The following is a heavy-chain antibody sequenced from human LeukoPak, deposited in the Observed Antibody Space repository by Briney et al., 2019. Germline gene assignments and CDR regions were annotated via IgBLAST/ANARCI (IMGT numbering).Heavy chain of an antibody. Sequence: PSETLSLTCTVSGGSISSSSYYWGWIRQPPGKGLEWIGSIYYSGSTYYNPSLKSRVTISVDTSKNQFSLKLSSVTAADTAVYYCARDKTLGNFDWSLYPDNWFDPWGQGTLVTVSS. D-gene: IGHD3-9*01. J-gene: IGHJ5*02. V-gene: IGHV4-39*07. CDR1: GGSISSSSYY. CDR3: ARDKTLGNFDWSLYPDNWFDP. CDR2: IYYSGST.